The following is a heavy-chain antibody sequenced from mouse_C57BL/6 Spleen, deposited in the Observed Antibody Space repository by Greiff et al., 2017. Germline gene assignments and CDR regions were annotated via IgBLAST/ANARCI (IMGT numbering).Heavy chain of an antibody. Sequence: QVQLQQSGAELARPGASVKLSCKASGYTFTSYGISWVKQRTGQGLEWIGEIYPRSGNTYYNEKFKGKDTLTADKSSSTAYMELRSLTSEDSAVYFCARDGSSYKVWYFDYWGQGTTLTVSS. CDR1: GYTFTSYG. J-gene: IGHJ2*01. D-gene: IGHD1-1*01. CDR2: IYPRSGNT. CDR3: ARDGSSYKVWYFDY. V-gene: IGHV1-81*01.